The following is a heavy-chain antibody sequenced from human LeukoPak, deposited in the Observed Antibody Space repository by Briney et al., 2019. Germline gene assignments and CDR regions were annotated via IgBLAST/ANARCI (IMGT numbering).Heavy chain of an antibody. CDR2: INHSGST. J-gene: IGHJ4*02. CDR3: ARDPRIDPFDY. V-gene: IGHV4-34*01. Sequence: SETLSLTCAVYGGSFSGYYWSWIRQPPGKGLEWIGEINHSGSTNYNPSLKSRVTISVDTSKNQFSLKLSSVTAADTAVYYCARDPRIDPFDYWGQGTLVTVSS. CDR1: GGSFSGYY.